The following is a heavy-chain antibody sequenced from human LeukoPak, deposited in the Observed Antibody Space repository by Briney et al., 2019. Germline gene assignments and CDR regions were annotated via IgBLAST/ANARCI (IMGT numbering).Heavy chain of an antibody. CDR1: GFTFRNYR. CDR3: ARGRDGYNLVDAFDI. J-gene: IGHJ3*02. V-gene: IGHV3-21*01. D-gene: IGHD5-24*01. Sequence: GGSLRLSCAASGFTFRNYRMNWVRQAPGKGLEWVSSISSSSIYIYYADSLKGRFTISRDNAKNSLYLQMNSLRAEDTAVYYCARGRDGYNLVDAFDIWGQGTMVTVSS. CDR2: ISSSSIYI.